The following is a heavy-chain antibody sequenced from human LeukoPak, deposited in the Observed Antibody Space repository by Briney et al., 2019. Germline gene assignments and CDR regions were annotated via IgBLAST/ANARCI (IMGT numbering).Heavy chain of an antibody. V-gene: IGHV3-23*01. Sequence: PGGSLRLSCAASGFTFSSYAMSWVRQAPGKGLEWVSAISGSGGSTYYADSVKGRFTISRDNSKNTLYLQMNSLRAEDTAVYYCARGGLSCTSTSCSFDLWGRGTLVTVSS. J-gene: IGHJ2*01. CDR1: GFTFSSYA. CDR2: ISGSGGST. D-gene: IGHD2-2*01. CDR3: ARGGLSCTSTSCSFDL.